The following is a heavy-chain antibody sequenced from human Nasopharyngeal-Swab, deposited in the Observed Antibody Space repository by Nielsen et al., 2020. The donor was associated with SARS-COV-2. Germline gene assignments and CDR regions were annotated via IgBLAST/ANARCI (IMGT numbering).Heavy chain of an antibody. CDR3: AKVVAAHYYYYGMDV. D-gene: IGHD2-15*01. J-gene: IGHJ6*02. V-gene: IGHV3-9*01. CDR2: ISWNSGSI. Sequence: VRQTPGKGLEWVSGISWNSGSIGYADSVKGRFTISRDNAKNSLYQQMNSLRAEDTALYYCAKVVAAHYYYYGMDVWGQGTTVTVSS.